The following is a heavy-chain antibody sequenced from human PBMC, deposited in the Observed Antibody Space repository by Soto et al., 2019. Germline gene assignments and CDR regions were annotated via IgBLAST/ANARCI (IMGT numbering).Heavy chain of an antibody. CDR2: ITGRSAVP. CDR3: AKGGPFTGGFDP. CDR1: GLTLRSYA. J-gene: IGHJ5*02. D-gene: IGHD3-16*01. Sequence: PGGSLRLSCAGSGLTLRSYAMTWIRQTPEKGLEWVSTITGRSAVPSYADSVNGRLTVSRDNSKNTVYLQMNSLRPDDTAIYYCAKGGPFTGGFDPWGQGTLVTVSS. V-gene: IGHV3-23*01.